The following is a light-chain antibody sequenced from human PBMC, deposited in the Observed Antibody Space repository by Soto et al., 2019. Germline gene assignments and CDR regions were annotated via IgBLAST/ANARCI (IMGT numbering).Light chain of an antibody. J-gene: IGLJ1*01. CDR2: GNS. V-gene: IGLV1-40*01. Sequence: QSVLTQPPSVSGAPGQRVTMSCTGSSSNIGAGYDVHWYQQLPGTAPKLLIYGNSNRPSGVPDRFSGSKSGTSASLAIPGLQAEDEADYYCQSYDSSLRVFGTGTKLTVL. CDR3: QSYDSSLRV. CDR1: SSNIGAGYD.